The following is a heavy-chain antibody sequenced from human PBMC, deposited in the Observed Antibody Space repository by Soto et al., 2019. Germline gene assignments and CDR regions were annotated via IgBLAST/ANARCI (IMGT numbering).Heavy chain of an antibody. CDR1: SNAW. CDR2: IKSKTDGGTT. V-gene: IGHV3-15*07. D-gene: IGHD6-6*01. J-gene: IGHJ4*02. CDR3: TTDIAARLLVDY. Sequence: SNAWMNWVRQAPGKGLEWVGRIKSKTDGGTTDYAAPVKGRFTISRDDSKSTLYLQMNSLKTEDTAVYYCTTDIAARLLVDYWGQGTLVTVSS.